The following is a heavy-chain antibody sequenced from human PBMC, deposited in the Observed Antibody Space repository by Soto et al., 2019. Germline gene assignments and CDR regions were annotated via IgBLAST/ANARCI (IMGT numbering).Heavy chain of an antibody. D-gene: IGHD6-19*01. CDR1: GYTFTSYD. CDR3: ARGESSGWSSRGAFDI. J-gene: IGHJ3*02. V-gene: IGHV1-8*01. CDR2: MSPNSGNT. Sequence: ASVKVSCKASGYTFTSYDVNWVRQATGQGLEWMGWMSPNSGNTDYAQKLQGRVTMTTDTSTSTAYMELRSLRSDDTAVYYCARGESSGWSSRGAFDIWGQGTMVTVS.